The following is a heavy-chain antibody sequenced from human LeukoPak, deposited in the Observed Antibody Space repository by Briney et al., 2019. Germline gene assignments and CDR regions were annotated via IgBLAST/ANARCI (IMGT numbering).Heavy chain of an antibody. Sequence: ASVKVSCKASGGTFISYAISWVRQAPGQGLEWMGGIMPIFGTANYAQKFQGRVTITTDESTSTAYMELSSLRSEDTAVYYGARVEMATIGQAGVFDYWGQGTLVTVSS. D-gene: IGHD5-24*01. CDR3: ARVEMATIGQAGVFDY. J-gene: IGHJ4*02. CDR1: GGTFISYA. V-gene: IGHV1-69*05. CDR2: IMPIFGTA.